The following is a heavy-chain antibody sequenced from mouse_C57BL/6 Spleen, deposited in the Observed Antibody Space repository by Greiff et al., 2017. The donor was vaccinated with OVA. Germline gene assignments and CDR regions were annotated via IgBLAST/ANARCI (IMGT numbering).Heavy chain of an antibody. J-gene: IGHJ4*01. CDR3: ARISYDYGRGYYAMDD. CDR2: INPNNGGT. Sequence: VQLKQSGPELVKPGASVKIPCKASGYTFTDYNMDWVKQSHGKSLEWIGDINPNNGGTIYNQKFKGKATLTVDKSSSTAYMELRSLTSEDTAVYYCARISYDYGRGYYAMDDWGQGTSVTVSS. CDR1: GYTFTDYN. D-gene: IGHD2-4*01. V-gene: IGHV1-18*01.